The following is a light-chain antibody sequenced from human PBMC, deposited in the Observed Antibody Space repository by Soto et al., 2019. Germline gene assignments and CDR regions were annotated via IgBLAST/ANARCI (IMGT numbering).Light chain of an antibody. CDR1: QGISSY. CDR2: AAS. V-gene: IGKV1-8*01. J-gene: IGKJ1*01. CDR3: QQYYSYPWT. Sequence: AIRMTQSPSSFSASTGDRVTITCRASQGISSYLAWYQQKPGKAPKLLIYAASTLQSGVPSRFSGSGSGTDFTLTSSCLQSEDFATYFGQQYYSYPWTFGQGTKVDIK.